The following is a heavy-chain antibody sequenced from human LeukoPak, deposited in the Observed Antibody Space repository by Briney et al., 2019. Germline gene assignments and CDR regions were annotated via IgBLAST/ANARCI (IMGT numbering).Heavy chain of an antibody. J-gene: IGHJ5*02. D-gene: IGHD3-10*01. Sequence: SETLSLTCTVSGGSISSGSYYWSWIRQPAGKGLEWIGRIYTSGSTNYNPSLKSRVTISVDTSKNQFSLKLSSVTAADTAVYYCARGAKVVRGVPPGWFDPWGQGTLVTVSS. CDR2: IYTSGST. CDR3: ARGAKVVRGVPPGWFDP. V-gene: IGHV4-61*02. CDR1: GGSISSGSYY.